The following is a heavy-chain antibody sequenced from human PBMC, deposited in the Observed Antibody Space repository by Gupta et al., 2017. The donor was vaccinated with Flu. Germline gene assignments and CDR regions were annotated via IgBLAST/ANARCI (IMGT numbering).Heavy chain of an antibody. CDR1: GFTFSTYS. CDR2: IGNGSSAR. J-gene: IGHJ4*02. CDR3: AARFYYDTSGPRPLDY. D-gene: IGHD3-22*01. V-gene: IGHV3-21*01. Sequence: EAQLVESGGGLVEPGGSLRLSCEGPGFTFSTYSMFWVRQAPGKGLEWVSAIGNGSSARFHADSVQGRFTISRDDAKNSLYLQLNSLRAEDTAVYYCAARFYYDTSGPRPLDYWGQGTLVTVSS.